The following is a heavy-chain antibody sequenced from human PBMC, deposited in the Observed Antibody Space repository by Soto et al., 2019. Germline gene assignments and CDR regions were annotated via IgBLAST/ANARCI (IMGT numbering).Heavy chain of an antibody. CDR2: IYYSGST. D-gene: IGHD6-19*01. V-gene: IGHV4-39*01. J-gene: IGHJ3*02. CDR3: ARHSPTCSGPLNDAFDI. Sequence: QLQLQESGPGLVKPSETLSLTCTVSGGSISSSSYYWGWIRQPPGKGLEGIGSIYYSGSTYYNPSLKSRVTRSVDTSKNQFSLKLSSVTAADTAVYYCARHSPTCSGPLNDAFDIWGQGTMVTVSS. CDR1: GGSISSSSYY.